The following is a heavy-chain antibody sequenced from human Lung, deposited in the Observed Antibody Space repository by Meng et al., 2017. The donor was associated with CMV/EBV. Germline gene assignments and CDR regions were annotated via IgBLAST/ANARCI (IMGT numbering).Heavy chain of an antibody. CDR3: AKDLAAAGQLYYYYGMDV. CDR2: ISWDGGST. CDR1: GFTFDDYT. D-gene: IGHD6-13*01. V-gene: IGHV3-43*01. J-gene: IGHJ6*02. Sequence: GGSXRLXCAASGFTFDDYTMLWVRQAPGKGLEWVSLISWDGGSTYYADSVKGRFTISRDNSKNSLYLQMNSLRTEDTALYYCAKDLAAAGQLYYYYGMDVWXQGTTVTVSS.